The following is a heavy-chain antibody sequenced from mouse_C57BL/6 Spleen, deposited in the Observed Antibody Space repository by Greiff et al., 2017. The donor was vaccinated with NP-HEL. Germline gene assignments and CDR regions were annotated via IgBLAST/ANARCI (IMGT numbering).Heavy chain of an antibody. CDR1: GYTFTSYW. CDR2: IHPNSGRT. D-gene: IGHD1-1*01. Sequence: QVQLQQPGAELVTPGASVKLSCKASGYTFTSYWMHWVKQRPGPGLEWIGMIHPNSGRTNYNEKFKSKATLTVDKSSSTAYMQLSSLTSEDSAVYYCARCYYYGSSPYYYAMDYWGQGTSVTVSS. J-gene: IGHJ4*01. CDR3: ARCYYYGSSPYYYAMDY. V-gene: IGHV1-64*01.